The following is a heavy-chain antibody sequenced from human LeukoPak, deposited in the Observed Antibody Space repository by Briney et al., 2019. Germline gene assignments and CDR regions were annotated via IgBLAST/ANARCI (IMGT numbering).Heavy chain of an antibody. Sequence: SETLSLTCTVSGGSISSSSYYWSWIRQPPGKGLEWIGEINHSGSTNYNPSLKSRVAISVDTSKNQFSLKLSSVTAADTAMYYCARLAGIVGPTTEENYWGQGTLVTVSS. CDR1: GGSISSSSYY. CDR2: INHSGST. J-gene: IGHJ4*02. CDR3: ARLAGIVGPTTEENY. V-gene: IGHV4-39*07. D-gene: IGHD1-26*01.